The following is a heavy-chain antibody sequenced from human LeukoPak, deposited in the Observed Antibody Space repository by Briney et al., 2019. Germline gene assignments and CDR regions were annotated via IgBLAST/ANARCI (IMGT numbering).Heavy chain of an antibody. CDR2: IIPILGIA. V-gene: IGHV1-69*04. CDR1: GGTFSSYA. D-gene: IGHD2-2*01. CDR3: ARGSSTSTPPFDC. Sequence: SVKVSCKASGGTFSSYAISWVRQAPGQGLEWMGRIIPILGIANYAQKFQGRVTITADKSTSTAYMELSSLRSEDTAVYYCARGSSTSTPPFDCWGQGTLVTVSS. J-gene: IGHJ4*02.